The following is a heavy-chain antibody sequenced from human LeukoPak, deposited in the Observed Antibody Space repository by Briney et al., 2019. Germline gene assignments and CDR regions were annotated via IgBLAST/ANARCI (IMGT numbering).Heavy chain of an antibody. V-gene: IGHV3-11*04. CDR2: ISSSGSTI. J-gene: IGHJ5*02. D-gene: IGHD6-13*01. Sequence: PGGSLRLSCAASGFTFSDYYMSWIRQAPGRGLEWVSYISSSGSTIYYADSVKGRFTISRDNAKNSLYLQMNSLRAEDTAVYYCAREGDSSSVRWFDPWGQGTLVTVSS. CDR1: GFTFSDYY. CDR3: AREGDSSSVRWFDP.